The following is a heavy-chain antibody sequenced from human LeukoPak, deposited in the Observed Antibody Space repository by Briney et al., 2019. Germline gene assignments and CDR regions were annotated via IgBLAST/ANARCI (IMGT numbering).Heavy chain of an antibody. Sequence: GGSLRLSCAASGFTFTSYNMNWVRQAPGKGLEWVSSISTSSNYIYYADSVKGRFTISRDNAKNSLYLQMNSLRAEDTAVYYCASAVDYYGSGSGNWFDSWGQGTLVTVSS. CDR2: ISTSSNYI. J-gene: IGHJ5*01. D-gene: IGHD3-10*01. CDR1: GFTFTSYN. CDR3: ASAVDYYGSGSGNWFDS. V-gene: IGHV3-21*01.